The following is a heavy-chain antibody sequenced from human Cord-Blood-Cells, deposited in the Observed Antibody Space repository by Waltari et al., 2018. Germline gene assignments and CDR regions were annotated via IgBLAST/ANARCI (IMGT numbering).Heavy chain of an antibody. D-gene: IGHD7-27*01. Sequence: VQLVQSGAELKKPGYSVKVSCNAAGGTFRSYALCPGRRAPGQVLEWMGGIIPIFDTTNYAQKFQGRVTITADESTSTAYMELSSLRSEDTAVYYCARVTGDLTQAFDIWGQGTMVTVSS. CDR1: GGTFRSYA. V-gene: IGHV1-69*01. CDR2: IIPIFDTT. CDR3: ARVTGDLTQAFDI. J-gene: IGHJ3*02.